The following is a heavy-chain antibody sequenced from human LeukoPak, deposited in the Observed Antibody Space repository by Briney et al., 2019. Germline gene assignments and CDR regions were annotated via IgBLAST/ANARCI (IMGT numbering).Heavy chain of an antibody. V-gene: IGHV4-30-2*01. CDR2: IYHSGST. Sequence: SETLSLTCAVSGGSISSGGYSWSWIRQPPGKGLEWIGYIYHSGSTYYNPSLKSRVTISVDRSKNQFSLKLSSVTAADTAVYYCARDYYDSSGHYFGAFDIWGQGTMVTVSS. CDR1: GGSISSGGYS. J-gene: IGHJ3*02. CDR3: ARDYYDSSGHYFGAFDI. D-gene: IGHD3-22*01.